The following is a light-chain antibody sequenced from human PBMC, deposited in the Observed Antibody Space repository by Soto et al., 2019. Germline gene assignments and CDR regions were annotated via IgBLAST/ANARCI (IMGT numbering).Light chain of an antibody. V-gene: IGLV2-14*01. Sequence: QSALTQPASVSGSPGQSITISCTGTSSDVGGYNYVSWYQQHPGKAPKLMIYDVSNRPSGVSNRFSGSKSGNTASLTISGRQAEYEADYYCSSYTSSRTWVFGGGTKLTVL. CDR1: SSDVGGYNY. CDR3: SSYTSSRTWV. CDR2: DVS. J-gene: IGLJ3*02.